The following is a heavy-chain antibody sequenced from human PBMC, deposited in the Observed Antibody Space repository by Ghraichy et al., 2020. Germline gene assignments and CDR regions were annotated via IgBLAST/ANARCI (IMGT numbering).Heavy chain of an antibody. V-gene: IGHV4-34*01. Sequence: SETLSLTCAVYGGSFSGYYWSWIRQPPGKGLEWIGEINHSGSTNYNPSLKSRVTISVDTSKNQFSLKLSSVTAADTAVYYCARGLLDAFDIWGQGTMVTVSS. CDR1: GGSFSGYY. J-gene: IGHJ3*02. CDR2: INHSGST. CDR3: ARGLLDAFDI.